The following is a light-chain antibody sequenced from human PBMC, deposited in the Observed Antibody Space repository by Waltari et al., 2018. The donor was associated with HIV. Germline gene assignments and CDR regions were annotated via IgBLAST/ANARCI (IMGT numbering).Light chain of an antibody. CDR2: SNN. V-gene: IGLV1-44*01. J-gene: IGLJ3*02. Sequence: QSVLTQPPSASGTPGRRVTISCSGNNSNVGSNPVNWYRQAPGTAPKLLMFSNNQRPSGVPDRFSGSKSGTSASLAIRGLKSEDEADYYCAARDDSLNAWVFGGGTKVTVL. CDR3: AARDDSLNAWV. CDR1: NSNVGSNP.